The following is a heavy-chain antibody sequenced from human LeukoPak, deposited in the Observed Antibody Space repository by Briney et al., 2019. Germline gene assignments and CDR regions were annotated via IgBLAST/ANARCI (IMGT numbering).Heavy chain of an antibody. CDR2: INPGGGST. Sequence: TAVKVSCKASGYTFTSYYMHWVRQAPGQGLEWMRIINPGGGSTSYAQRFQGRVTMTRDTSTSTVYMELSSLRSEDTDVYYCERGIYYFDYWGQGTLVTVSS. CDR3: ERGIYYFDY. J-gene: IGHJ4*02. CDR1: GYTFTSYY. V-gene: IGHV1-46*01.